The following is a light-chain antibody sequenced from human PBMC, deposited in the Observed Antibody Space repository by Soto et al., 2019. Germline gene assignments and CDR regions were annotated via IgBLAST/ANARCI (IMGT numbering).Light chain of an antibody. V-gene: IGLV2-14*01. CDR3: SSYTSRSTQV. CDR2: DVS. Sequence: QSALTQPASVSGSPGQSIPISCTGTISDVGGYNFVSWYQQYPAKAPKLMIYDVSDRPSGVSNRFSGSKSANTASLTISGLQAEDEADYYCSSYTSRSTQVFGTGTKLTVL. J-gene: IGLJ1*01. CDR1: ISDVGGYNF.